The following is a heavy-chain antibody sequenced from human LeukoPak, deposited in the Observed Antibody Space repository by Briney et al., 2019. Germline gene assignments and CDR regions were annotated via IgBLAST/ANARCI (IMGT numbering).Heavy chain of an antibody. Sequence: PGGSLRLSCAASGFAFSSYWMSWVRQAPGKGLEWVANIKQDGSEKYYVDSVKGRFTISRDNAKNSLYLQMNSLRAEDTAVYYCARDDKTTLRYFDWLLSWERFYWFDPWGQGTLVTVSS. J-gene: IGHJ5*02. V-gene: IGHV3-7*01. CDR2: IKQDGSEK. CDR3: ARDDKTTLRYFDWLLSWERFYWFDP. CDR1: GFAFSSYW. D-gene: IGHD3-9*01.